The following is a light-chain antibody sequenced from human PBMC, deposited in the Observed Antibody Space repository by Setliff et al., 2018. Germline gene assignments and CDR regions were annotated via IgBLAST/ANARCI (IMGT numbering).Light chain of an antibody. CDR2: EVS. J-gene: IGLJ1*01. V-gene: IGLV2-18*02. Sequence: QSALAQPPSVSGSPGQSVTIPCTGTSSDVGNYDRVSWYQQAPGTAPKLMIYEVSSRPSGVPDRFSGSKSGNTASLTISGLQADDEADYYCSSYTSRSTYIFGTGTKVTVL. CDR3: SSYTSRSTYI. CDR1: SSDVGNYDR.